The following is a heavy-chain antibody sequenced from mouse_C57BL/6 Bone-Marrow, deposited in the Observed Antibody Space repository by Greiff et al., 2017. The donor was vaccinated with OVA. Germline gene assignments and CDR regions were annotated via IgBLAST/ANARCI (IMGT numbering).Heavy chain of an antibody. Sequence: VQLKQSGPELVKPGASVKISCKASGYTFTDYYMNWVKQSHGKSLEWIGDINPNNGGTSYNQKFKGKATLTVDKSSSTAYMELRSLTSEDSAVYYCARETAQAWFAYRGQGTLVTGSA. J-gene: IGHJ3*01. V-gene: IGHV1-26*01. D-gene: IGHD3-2*02. CDR1: GYTFTDYY. CDR3: ARETAQAWFAY. CDR2: INPNNGGT.